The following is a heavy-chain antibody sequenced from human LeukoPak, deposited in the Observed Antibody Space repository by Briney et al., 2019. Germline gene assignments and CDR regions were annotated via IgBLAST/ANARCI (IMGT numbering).Heavy chain of an antibody. CDR2: INPNSGGT. V-gene: IGHV1-2*02. D-gene: IGHD6-13*01. J-gene: IGHJ6*03. CDR3: ARVPGGRAAAGTVIDYMDV. Sequence: RASVKVSCKASGYTFTGYYMHWVRQAPGQGLEWIGWINPNSGGTNYAQKFQGRVTMTRDTSISTAYMELSRLRSDDTAVYYCARVPGGRAAAGTVIDYMDVWGKGTTVTVSS. CDR1: GYTFTGYY.